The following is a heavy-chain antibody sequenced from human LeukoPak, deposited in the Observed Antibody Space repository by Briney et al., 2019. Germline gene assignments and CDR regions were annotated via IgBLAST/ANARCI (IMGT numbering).Heavy chain of an antibody. CDR3: ASRYYYDSSGYYLNH. J-gene: IGHJ4*02. D-gene: IGHD3-22*01. CDR1: GGSISSYY. V-gene: IGHV4-59*12. Sequence: PSETLSLTCTVSGGSISSYYWSWIRQPPGKGLEWIGYIYYSGSTNYNPSLKSRVTISVDTSKNQFSLKLSSVTAADTAVYYCASRYYYDSSGYYLNHWGQGTLVTVSS. CDR2: IYYSGST.